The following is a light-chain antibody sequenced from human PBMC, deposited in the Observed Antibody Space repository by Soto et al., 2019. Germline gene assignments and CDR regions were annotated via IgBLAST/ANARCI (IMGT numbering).Light chain of an antibody. CDR1: QSVSSN. V-gene: IGKV3-15*01. CDR3: QQYNNWPPRT. Sequence: EIVMTQSPATLSVSPGERATLSCRASQSVSSNLVWYQQKPGQSPRLLIYDASTRATGIPARFSGSGSGTEFTLTISSPQSEDFAVYYCQQYNNWPPRTFGQGTKVEIK. J-gene: IGKJ1*01. CDR2: DAS.